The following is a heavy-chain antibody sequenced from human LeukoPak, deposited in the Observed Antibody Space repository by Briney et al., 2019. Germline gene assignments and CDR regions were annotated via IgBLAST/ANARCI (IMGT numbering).Heavy chain of an antibody. CDR1: GFTFSSYE. CDR2: SSSSGSTI. V-gene: IGHV3-48*03. Sequence: GGSLRLSCAASGFTFSSYEMNWVRQAPGKGLEWVSHSSSSGSTIYYAGSVEGRFTIARDNAKNSVYLQMNSLRAEDTAVYYCARGSLHSAYGFDYWGQGTLVTVSS. CDR3: ARGSLHSAYGFDY. J-gene: IGHJ4*02. D-gene: IGHD5-12*01.